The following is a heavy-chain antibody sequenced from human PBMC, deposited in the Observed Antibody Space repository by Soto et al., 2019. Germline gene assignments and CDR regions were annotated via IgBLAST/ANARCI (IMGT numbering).Heavy chain of an antibody. V-gene: IGHV3-30*18. CDR2: ISYDGSNK. CDR3: AKDRGGYNDYFDY. Sequence: SLRLSCAASGFTFSSYGMHWVRQAPGKGLEWVAVISYDGSNKYYADSVKGRFTISRDNSKNTLYLQMNSLRAEDTAVYYCAKDRGGYNDYFDYWGQGTLVTVSS. J-gene: IGHJ4*02. D-gene: IGHD5-12*01. CDR1: GFTFSSYG.